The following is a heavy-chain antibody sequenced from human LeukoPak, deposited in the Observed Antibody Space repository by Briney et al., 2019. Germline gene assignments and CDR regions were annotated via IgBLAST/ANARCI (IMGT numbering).Heavy chain of an antibody. CDR1: GASFEHYF. D-gene: IGHD3-10*01. CDR2: VYYSGST. Sequence: SETLSLTCTVSGASFEHYFWSWIRQPPGRGLEWIGYVYYSGSTDYSPYLKSRLTISADTSKNQFSLKLNSVTAADTAVYYCASHRRSHGSEYWGQGTLVTVSS. V-gene: IGHV4-59*01. J-gene: IGHJ4*02. CDR3: ASHRRSHGSEY.